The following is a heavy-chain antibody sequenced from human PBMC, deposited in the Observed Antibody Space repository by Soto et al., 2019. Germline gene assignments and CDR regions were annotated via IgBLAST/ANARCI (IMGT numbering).Heavy chain of an antibody. V-gene: IGHV4-4*02. CDR1: SGSMSSSNW. D-gene: IGHD6-19*01. CDR3: ARVRQRGYSSGWLRAFDI. J-gene: IGHJ3*02. CDR2: IYHSGST. Sequence: QVQLQESGPGLVKPSGTLSLTCAVSSGSMSSSNWWSWVRQPPGKGLEWIGEIYHSGSTNYNPSLKSRVTISVDKSKNQFSLKLSSVTAADTAVYYCARVRQRGYSSGWLRAFDIWGQGTMVTVSS.